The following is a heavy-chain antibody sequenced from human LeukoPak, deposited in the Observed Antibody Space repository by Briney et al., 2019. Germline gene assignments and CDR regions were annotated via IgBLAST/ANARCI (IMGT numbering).Heavy chain of an antibody. Sequence: GGSLRLSCAASGFIFSSHGMHWVRQGPGKGLEWLALILYDGGKKIYADSVKGRFTISRDNSENTLFLQMNSLRPEDTAVYFCAKDRSEGNYGDEFDSWGQGTQVTVSS. V-gene: IGHV3-30*02. D-gene: IGHD4-17*01. CDR3: AKDRSEGNYGDEFDS. CDR1: GFIFSSHG. J-gene: IGHJ4*02. CDR2: ILYDGGKK.